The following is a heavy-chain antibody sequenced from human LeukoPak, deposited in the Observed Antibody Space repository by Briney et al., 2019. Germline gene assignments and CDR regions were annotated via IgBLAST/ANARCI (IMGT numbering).Heavy chain of an antibody. Sequence: GDSLKISCKGSGYSFTSHWIGWVRQLPGKGLEWMWIIYPCDSDTRYSPSFEGQVTISADKSITTAYLQWSSLKASDTAMFYCARPRGGYASDGFDVWGQGTMVTVSS. J-gene: IGHJ3*01. CDR3: ARPRGGYASDGFDV. CDR1: GYSFTSHW. V-gene: IGHV5-51*01. D-gene: IGHD3-16*01. CDR2: IYPCDSDT.